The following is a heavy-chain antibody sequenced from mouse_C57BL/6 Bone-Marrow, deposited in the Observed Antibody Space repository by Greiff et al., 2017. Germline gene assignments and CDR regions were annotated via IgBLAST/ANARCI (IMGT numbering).Heavy chain of an antibody. D-gene: IGHD1-1*01. CDR2: IDPENGDT. V-gene: IGHV14-4*01. CDR1: GFNIKDDY. Sequence: EVQLQQSGAELVRPGASVKLSCTASGFNIKDDYMHWVKQRPEQGLEWIGWIDPENGDTEYASKFQGKATITADTSSNTAYLQLSSLTSEDTAVYYCLYYDGSPWFAYWGQGTLVTVSA. CDR3: LYYDGSPWFAY. J-gene: IGHJ3*01.